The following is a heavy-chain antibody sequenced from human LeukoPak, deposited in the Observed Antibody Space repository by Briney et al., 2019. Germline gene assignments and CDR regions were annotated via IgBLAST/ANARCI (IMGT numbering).Heavy chain of an antibody. D-gene: IGHD3-22*01. J-gene: IGHJ4*02. V-gene: IGHV1-2*02. CDR2: ISPNSGGT. CDR1: GYTFTGYY. CDR3: ARDDSSGYYYDY. Sequence: ASVKVSCKASGYTFTGYYMHWVRQAPGQGLEWMGWISPNSGGTNYAQKFQGRVTMTRDTSISTAYMELSRLRSDDTAVYYCARDDSSGYYYDYWGQGTLVTVSS.